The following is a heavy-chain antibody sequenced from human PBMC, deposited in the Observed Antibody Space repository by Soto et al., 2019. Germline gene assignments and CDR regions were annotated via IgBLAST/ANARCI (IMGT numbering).Heavy chain of an antibody. CDR1: GGSISSGDYY. D-gene: IGHD3-3*01. J-gene: IGHJ4*02. Sequence: QVQLQESGPGLVKPSQTLSLTCTVSGGSISSGDYYWSWIRQPPGKGLEWIGYIYYSGSTYYNPSLKSRVTISVDTSKNQFSLKLSSVTVADTAVYYCASQSTSLGVVKSVVDYWGQGTLVTVSS. CDR3: ASQSTSLGVVKSVVDY. V-gene: IGHV4-30-4*01. CDR2: IYYSGST.